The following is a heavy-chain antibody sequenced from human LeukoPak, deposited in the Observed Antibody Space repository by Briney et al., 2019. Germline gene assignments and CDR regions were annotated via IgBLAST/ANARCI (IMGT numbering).Heavy chain of an antibody. Sequence: GGSLRLSCAASGFTFSGNWMGWVRQAPGKGLEWVANIKQDGGDKYYVDSVKGRFTISRDNAKNSLYLQMNSLRVEDTAVYYCARDFDWGQGTLVTVSS. CDR1: GFTFSGNW. CDR3: ARDFD. CDR2: IKQDGGDK. J-gene: IGHJ4*02. V-gene: IGHV3-7*01.